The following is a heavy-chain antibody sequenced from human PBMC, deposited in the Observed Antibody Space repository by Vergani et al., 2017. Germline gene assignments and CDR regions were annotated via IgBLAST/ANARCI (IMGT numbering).Heavy chain of an antibody. CDR3: ARGQKMVRGVIINHKGNWVDP. CDR1: GGSISSGGYY. V-gene: IGHV4-31*03. Sequence: QVQLQESGPGLVKPSQTLSLTCTVSGGSISSGGYYWSWIRQHPGKGLEWIGYIYYSGSTYYNPSLKSRVTISVDTSKNQFSLKLSSVTAADTAVYYCARGQKMVRGVIINHKGNWVDPWGQGTLVTVSS. CDR2: IYYSGST. J-gene: IGHJ5*02. D-gene: IGHD3-10*01.